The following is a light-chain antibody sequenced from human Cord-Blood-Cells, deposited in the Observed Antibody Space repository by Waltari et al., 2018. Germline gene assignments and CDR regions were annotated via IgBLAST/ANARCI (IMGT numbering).Light chain of an antibody. J-gene: IGLJ3*02. V-gene: IGLV2-14*01. CDR2: DVS. Sequence: QSALTQPASVSGSPGQSITISCTGTSSDVGGYNYVSWYQQHPGKAPKLMIYDVSKRPSGVSFRFSGSKSGNTASLTISGLRAEDEADYYGSSYTGSSTWVFGGGTKLTVL. CDR3: SSYTGSSTWV. CDR1: SSDVGGYNY.